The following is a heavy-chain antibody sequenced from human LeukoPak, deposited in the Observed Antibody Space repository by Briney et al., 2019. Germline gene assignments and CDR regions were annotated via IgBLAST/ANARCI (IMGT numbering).Heavy chain of an antibody. CDR2: MNPNSGNT. J-gene: IGHJ6*03. CDR3: ARGRSTTSSSFERYYYYYYMDV. Sequence: ASVKVSCKASGYTFTDYYIHWVRQAPGHGLEWMGWMNPNSGNTGYAQKFQGRVTMTRNTSISTAYMELSSLRSEDTAVYYCARGRSTTSSSFERYYYYYYMDVWGKGTTVTISS. V-gene: IGHV1-8*02. CDR1: GYTFTDYY. D-gene: IGHD1-14*01.